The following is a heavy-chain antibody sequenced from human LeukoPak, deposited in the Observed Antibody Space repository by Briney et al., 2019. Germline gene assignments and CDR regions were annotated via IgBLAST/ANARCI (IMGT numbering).Heavy chain of an antibody. CDR3: STSGRRWDYFDY. CDR1: GFTFSNAW. Sequence: GGSLRLSCAASGFTFSNAWMSWVRQAPGKGLEWVGRIKSKTDGGTTDYAAPVKGRFTISRDDSKNTLYLQMNSLKTEDTAVYFCSTSGRRWDYFDYWGQGTLVTVSS. V-gene: IGHV3-15*01. D-gene: IGHD4-23*01. CDR2: IKSKTDGGTT. J-gene: IGHJ4*02.